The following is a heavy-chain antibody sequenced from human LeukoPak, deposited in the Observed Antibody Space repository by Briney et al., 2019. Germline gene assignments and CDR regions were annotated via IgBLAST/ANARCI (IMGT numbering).Heavy chain of an antibody. CDR2: IIPIFGTA. J-gene: IGHJ4*02. Sequence: SVKVSCKASGGTFSSYAISWVRQAPGQGLDWMGGIIPIFGTANYAQKFQGRVTITTDESTSTAYMALSSLRSEDTAVYYCARVSPYYYGSGFRYYFDYWGQGTLVTVSS. V-gene: IGHV1-69*05. CDR1: GGTFSSYA. CDR3: ARVSPYYYGSGFRYYFDY. D-gene: IGHD3-10*01.